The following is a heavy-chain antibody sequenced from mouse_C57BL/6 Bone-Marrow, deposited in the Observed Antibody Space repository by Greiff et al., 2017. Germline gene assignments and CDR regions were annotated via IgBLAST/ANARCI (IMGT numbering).Heavy chain of an antibody. D-gene: IGHD2-12*01. V-gene: IGHV1-80*01. Sequence: LQESGAELVKPGASVKISCKASGYAFSSYWMNWVKQRPGKGLEWIGQIYPGDGDTNYNGKFKGKATLTADKSSSTAYMQLSSLTSEDSAVYFCARRGNDGAWFAYWGQGTLVTVSA. CDR1: GYAFSSYW. J-gene: IGHJ3*01. CDR2: IYPGDGDT. CDR3: ARRGNDGAWFAY.